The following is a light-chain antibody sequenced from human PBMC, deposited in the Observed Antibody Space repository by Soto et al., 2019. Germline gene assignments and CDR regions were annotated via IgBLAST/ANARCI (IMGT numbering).Light chain of an antibody. J-gene: IGKJ1*01. V-gene: IGKV1-27*01. CDR1: QGISNY. CDR3: QKYNSAPKT. CDR2: AAS. Sequence: DIQMTQSPSSLSASVGDRVTLTCRASQGISNYLAWYQQKPGKVPKLLIYAASTLQSGVPSRFSGSGSGTDFTLTISSLQPEDVATYYCQKYNSAPKTFGQGNKVDIK.